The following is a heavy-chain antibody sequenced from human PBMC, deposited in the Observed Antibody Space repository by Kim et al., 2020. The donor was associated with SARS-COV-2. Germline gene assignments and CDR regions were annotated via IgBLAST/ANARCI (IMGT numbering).Heavy chain of an antibody. Sequence: ASVKVSCKASGYTFTSYDINWVRQATGQGLEWMGWMNPNSGNTGYAQKFQGRVTMTRNTSISTAYMELSSLRSEETAVYYCARRCSSTSCFLRYYYYGMDVCGPGTPVTGSS. J-gene: IGHJ6*01. CDR1: GYTFTSYD. D-gene: IGHD2-2*01. CDR2: MNPNSGNT. CDR3: ARRCSSTSCFLRYYYYGMDV. V-gene: IGHV1-8*01.